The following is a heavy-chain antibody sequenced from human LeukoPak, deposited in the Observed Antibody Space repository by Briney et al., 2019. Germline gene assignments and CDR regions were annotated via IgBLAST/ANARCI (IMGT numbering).Heavy chain of an antibody. V-gene: IGHV3-30*03. CDR1: GFTFSSYG. CDR3: ARGYYDFWSGYQYYFDY. CDR2: ISYDGSNK. D-gene: IGHD3-3*01. J-gene: IGHJ4*02. Sequence: PGGSLRLSCAASGFTFSSYGMHWVRQAPGKGLEWVAVISYDGSNKYYADSVKGRFTISRDNSKNTLYLQMNSLRAEDTAVYYCARGYYDFWSGYQYYFDYWGQGTLVTVSS.